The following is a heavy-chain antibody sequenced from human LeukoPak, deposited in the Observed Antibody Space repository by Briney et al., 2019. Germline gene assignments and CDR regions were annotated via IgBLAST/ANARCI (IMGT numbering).Heavy chain of an antibody. CDR1: GYTFTSYW. CDR2: IYPGDSDT. D-gene: IGHD2-15*01. Sequence: KVSCKASGYTFTSYWIGWVRQMPGKGLEWMGIIYPGDSDTRYSPSFQGQVTISADKSISTAYLQWSSLKASDTAMYYCARTRGRDIASHWGQGTLVTVSS. CDR3: ARTRGRDIASH. J-gene: IGHJ4*02. V-gene: IGHV5-51*01.